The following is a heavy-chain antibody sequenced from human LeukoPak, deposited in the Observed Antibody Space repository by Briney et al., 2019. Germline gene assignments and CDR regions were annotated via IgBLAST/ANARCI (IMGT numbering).Heavy chain of an antibody. CDR3: ARVGLQRLRYFDWLFFDY. D-gene: IGHD3-9*01. CDR1: GGSISSFY. CDR2: IYYSGST. J-gene: IGHJ4*02. V-gene: IGHV4-59*01. Sequence: PSETLSLTCTVSGGSISSFYWSWIRQPPGKGLEWIGDIYYSGSTNYNPSLKSRVTISVDPSKNPFSLKLSSVTPADTAVYSCARVGLQRLRYFDWLFFDYWGQGPLVTVSS.